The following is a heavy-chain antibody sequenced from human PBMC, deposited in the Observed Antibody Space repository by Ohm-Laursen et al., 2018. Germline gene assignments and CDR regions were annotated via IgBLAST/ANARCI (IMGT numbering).Heavy chain of an antibody. CDR3: ARDRNYYGSGSYLAWFDP. D-gene: IGHD3-10*01. Sequence: SVKVSCKASGGTFSSYAISWVRQAPGQGLEWMGRIIPILGIANYAQKFQGRVTITADKSTGTAYMELSSLRSEDTAVYYCARDRNYYGSGSYLAWFDPWGQGTLVTVSS. V-gene: IGHV1-69*04. J-gene: IGHJ5*02. CDR2: IIPILGIA. CDR1: GGTFSSYA.